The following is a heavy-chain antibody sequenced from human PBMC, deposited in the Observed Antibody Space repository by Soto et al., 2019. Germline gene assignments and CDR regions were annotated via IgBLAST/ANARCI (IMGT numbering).Heavy chain of an antibody. CDR3: ARGRAAAGTTAFDAFEI. Sequence: ASVKVSCKASGYTFTSYAMHWVRQAPGQRLEWMGWINAGNGNTKYSQKFQGRVTITRDTSASTAYMELSSLRSEDTAVYYCARGRAAAGTTAFDAFEIWGQGTMVTVSS. V-gene: IGHV1-3*01. CDR2: INAGNGNT. CDR1: GYTFTSYA. J-gene: IGHJ3*02. D-gene: IGHD6-13*01.